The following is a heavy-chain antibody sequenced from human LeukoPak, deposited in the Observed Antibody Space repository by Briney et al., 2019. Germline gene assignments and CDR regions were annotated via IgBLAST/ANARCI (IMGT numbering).Heavy chain of an antibody. CDR3: ARERWNDFPPDY. Sequence: GGSLRLSCAASGFTFSSYWMHWVRQAPGKGLVWVPRINSDGSSTSYADSVKGRFTISRDNAKNTLYLQMNSLRAEGTAVYYCARERWNDFPPDYWGQGTLVTVSS. CDR1: GFTFSSYW. D-gene: IGHD1-1*01. J-gene: IGHJ4*02. V-gene: IGHV3-74*01. CDR2: INSDGSST.